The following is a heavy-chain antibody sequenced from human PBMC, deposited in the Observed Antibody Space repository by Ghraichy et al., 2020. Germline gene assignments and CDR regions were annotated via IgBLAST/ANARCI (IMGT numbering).Heavy chain of an antibody. CDR3: ARDFATSGYTFDI. CDR2: IYSDGAT. V-gene: IGHV3-53*01. CDR1: GFTVNKFC. J-gene: IGHJ3*02. Sequence: LSLTCAVSGFTVNKFCMRWVRQAPGKGLEWVSAIYSDGATYYSGSVRGRFTISRDNSKNTLYLQMNNLRAEDTAVYYCARDFATSGYTFDIWGQGTTVTVSS. D-gene: IGHD5-12*01.